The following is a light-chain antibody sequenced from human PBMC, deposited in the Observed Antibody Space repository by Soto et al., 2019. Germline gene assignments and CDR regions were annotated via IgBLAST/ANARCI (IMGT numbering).Light chain of an antibody. CDR1: SSNIGSNT. V-gene: IGLV1-44*01. CDR3: AAWDDSLIGV. Sequence: QAVVTQPPSASGTPGQRVTISCSGSSSNIGSNTVNWYQQLPGTAPKLLIYSNNHRPSGVPDRFSGSKSGTSASLAISGLQSEDEADYYCAAWDDSLIGVFGGGTKVTVL. J-gene: IGLJ2*01. CDR2: SNN.